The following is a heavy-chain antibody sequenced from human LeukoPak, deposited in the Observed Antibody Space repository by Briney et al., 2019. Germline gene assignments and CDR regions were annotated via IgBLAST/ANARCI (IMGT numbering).Heavy chain of an antibody. D-gene: IGHD3-22*01. J-gene: IGHJ4*02. V-gene: IGHV3-23*01. CDR1: GFTFSNYA. CDR2: ISGSGGST. CDR3: ARMYYYDSSGYYKNYFDY. Sequence: GGSLRLSCAASGFTFSNYAMSWVRQAPGKGLEWVSSISGSGGSTYYADSVKGRFTISRDNAKNSLYLQMNSLRAEDTAVYYCARMYYYDSSGYYKNYFDYWGQGTLVTVSS.